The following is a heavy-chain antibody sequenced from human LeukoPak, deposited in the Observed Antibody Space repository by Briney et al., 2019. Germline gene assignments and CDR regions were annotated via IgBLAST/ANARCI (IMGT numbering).Heavy chain of an antibody. J-gene: IGHJ4*02. V-gene: IGHV1-69*01. D-gene: IGHD2-2*01. CDR2: IIAIFGTA. CDR1: GGTFSSYA. Sequence: GSSVKVSCKASGGTFSSYAISWVRRAPGQGLEWMGGIIAIFGTANYAQKFQGRVTITADESTSTAYMELSSLRSEDTAVYYCARDSHPFVVVPAATLDYWGQGTLVTVSS. CDR3: ARDSHPFVVVPAATLDY.